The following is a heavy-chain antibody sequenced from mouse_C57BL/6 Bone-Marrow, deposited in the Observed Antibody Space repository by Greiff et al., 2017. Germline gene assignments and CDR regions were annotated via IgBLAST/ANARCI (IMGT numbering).Heavy chain of an antibody. CDR3: ARWGGYYGAMDY. V-gene: IGHV1-82*01. J-gene: IGHJ4*01. D-gene: IGHD1-1*01. Sequence: QVQLQQSGPELVKPGASVKISCKASGYAFSSSWMNWVKQRPGKGLEWIGRIYPGDGDTNYNGKFKGKATLTADKSSSTAYMQRSSLTSEDSAVYFCARWGGYYGAMDYWGQGTSVTVSS. CDR2: IYPGDGDT. CDR1: GYAFSSSW.